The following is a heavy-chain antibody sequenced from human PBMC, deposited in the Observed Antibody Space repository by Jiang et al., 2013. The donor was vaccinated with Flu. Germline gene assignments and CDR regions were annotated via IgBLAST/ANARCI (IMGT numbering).Heavy chain of an antibody. V-gene: IGHV3-23*01. Sequence: VQLLESGGGLVQPGGSLRLSCAASGFTFSDYAMSWVRQAPGKGLEWVSTNSITISRTYYAHSVKGRFTISRDNSKDTVYLQMNSLRVEDTAVYYCAKDREELAVAGPFDYWGQGTLVTVSS. CDR2: NSITISRT. CDR3: AKDREELAVAGPFDY. J-gene: IGHJ4*02. D-gene: IGHD6-19*01. CDR1: GFTFSDYA.